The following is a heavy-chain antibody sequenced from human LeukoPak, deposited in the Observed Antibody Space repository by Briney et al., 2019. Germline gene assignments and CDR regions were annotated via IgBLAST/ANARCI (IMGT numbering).Heavy chain of an antibody. J-gene: IGHJ4*02. Sequence: GGSLRLSCAASGFTFSSSLIHWVRQGPGKGPVWVSLINTDGRSTNYADSVKGRFTISRDNAKNTLYLHMDSLRAEDTAVYYCVFGTGWFFNYWGQGTLVTVSS. CDR3: VFGTGWFFNY. D-gene: IGHD6-19*01. CDR1: GFTFSSSL. V-gene: IGHV3-74*01. CDR2: INTDGRST.